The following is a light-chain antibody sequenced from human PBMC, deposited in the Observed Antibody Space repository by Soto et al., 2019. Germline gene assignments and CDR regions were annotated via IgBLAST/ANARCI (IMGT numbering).Light chain of an antibody. CDR3: QQYENFPVT. J-gene: IGKJ5*01. Sequence: DIPMTQSPSSLSASVGDRVTITCQASHDIRKYLNWYQQKPGKAPKLLIYDASNLETGVPSRFTGSGSGTDFTFTISSLLPEDIATYYCQQYENFPVTFGQGTRLESK. CDR2: DAS. V-gene: IGKV1-33*01. CDR1: HDIRKY.